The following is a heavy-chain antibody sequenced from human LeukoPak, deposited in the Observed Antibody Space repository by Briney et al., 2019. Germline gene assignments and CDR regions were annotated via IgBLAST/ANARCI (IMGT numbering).Heavy chain of an antibody. CDR1: GGTFSSYA. CDR3: ARGPYGPRPGYYYYYGMDV. D-gene: IGHD4/OR15-4a*01. CDR2: IIPIFGTA. V-gene: IGHV1-69*13. Sequence: GASVKVSCKASGGTFSSYAISWVRQAPGQGLEWMGGIIPIFGTANYAQKFQGRVTITADESTSTAYMELSSLRSEDTAVYYCARGPYGPRPGYYYYYGMDVWGQGTTVTVSS. J-gene: IGHJ6*02.